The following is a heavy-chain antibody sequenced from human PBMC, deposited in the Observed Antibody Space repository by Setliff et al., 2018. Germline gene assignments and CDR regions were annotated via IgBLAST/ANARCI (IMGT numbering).Heavy chain of an antibody. J-gene: IGHJ6*03. CDR2: TSSGSNSI. Sequence: SLRLSCAASGFTFSIYSMNWVRQAPGKGLEWISYTSSGSNSIYYADSVMGRFTISRDNARNSLYLQMNRLRPEDTAVYYCAKSGGDHCCPLYHHYYMDVWGTGTTVTVS. CDR1: GFTFSIYS. V-gene: IGHV3-48*01. D-gene: IGHD2-21*02. CDR3: AKSGGDHCCPLYHHYYMDV.